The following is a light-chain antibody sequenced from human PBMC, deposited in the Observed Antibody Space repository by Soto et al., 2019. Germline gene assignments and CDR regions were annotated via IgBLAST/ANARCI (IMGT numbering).Light chain of an antibody. V-gene: IGKV1-6*01. Sequence: AIQMTQSPSSLSASVGDRVTITCRASQGIRNDLGWYQQKPGKAPKLLIYAASSLQSGVPSRFSGSGSGTDFILTISSLQSEDFATYYCLQDYNYPWTFGQGTKVEIK. CDR1: QGIRND. CDR2: AAS. CDR3: LQDYNYPWT. J-gene: IGKJ1*01.